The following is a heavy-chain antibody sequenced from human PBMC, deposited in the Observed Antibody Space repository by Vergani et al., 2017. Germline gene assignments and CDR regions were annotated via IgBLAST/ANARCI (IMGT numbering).Heavy chain of an antibody. CDR2: IYYSGST. J-gene: IGHJ5*02. D-gene: IGHD6-6*01. Sequence: QVQLQESGPGLVKPSETLSLTCTVSGGSVSSGSYYWSWIRQPPGKGLEWIGYIYYSGSTNYNPSLKSQVTISVDTSKNQFSLKLSSVTAADTAVYYCARGQLVAARLGNWFDPWGQGTLVTVSS. CDR1: GGSVSSGSYY. CDR3: ARGQLVAARLGNWFDP. V-gene: IGHV4-61*01.